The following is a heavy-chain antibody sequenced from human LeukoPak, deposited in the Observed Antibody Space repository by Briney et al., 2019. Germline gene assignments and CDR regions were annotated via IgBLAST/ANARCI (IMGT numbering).Heavy chain of an antibody. CDR1: GGSISSYY. CDR2: IYTSGST. V-gene: IGHV4-4*07. J-gene: IGHJ4*02. Sequence: SETPSLTCTVSGGSISSYYWSWIRQPAGKGLEWIGRIYTSGSTNYNPSLKSRVTMSVDTSKNQFSLKLSSVTAADTAVYYCARDQLARGSPTLKEECYFDYWGQGTLVTVSS. D-gene: IGHD1-1*01. CDR3: ARDQLARGSPTLKEECYFDY.